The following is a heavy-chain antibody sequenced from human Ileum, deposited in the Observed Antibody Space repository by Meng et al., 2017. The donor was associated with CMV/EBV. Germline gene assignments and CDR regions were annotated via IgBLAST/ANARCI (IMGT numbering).Heavy chain of an antibody. V-gene: IGHV3-23*01. D-gene: IGHD3-9*01. CDR3: AKDFEGFSGIWGAFDM. Sequence: GESLKISCAASTFTFRNYAMNWVRQAPGKGLEWVSSIGGDSKTYYTESVKGRFTSYRDNSKNTLYLQMNGLRVDDTAVYYCAKDFEGFSGIWGAFDMWGQGTMVTVSS. CDR1: TFTFRNYA. J-gene: IGHJ3*02. CDR2: IGGDSKT.